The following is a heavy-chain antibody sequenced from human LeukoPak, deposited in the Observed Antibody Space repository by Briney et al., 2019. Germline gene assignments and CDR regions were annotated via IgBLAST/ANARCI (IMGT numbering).Heavy chain of an antibody. CDR1: GDSISSGSYY. CDR2: IYSSGST. D-gene: IGHD3-10*01. CDR3: AREFLWFGEYYYMDV. J-gene: IGHJ6*03. V-gene: IGHV4-61*02. Sequence: PSQTLSLTCAVSGDSISSGSYYWSWIRQPAGKGLEWSGRIYSSGSTNYNPSFKSRVTISVDTSKNQFSLKLSSVTAADTAVYYCAREFLWFGEYYYMDVWGKGTTVTVFS.